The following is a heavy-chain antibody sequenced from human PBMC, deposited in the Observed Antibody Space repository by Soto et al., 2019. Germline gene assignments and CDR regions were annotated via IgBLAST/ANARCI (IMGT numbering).Heavy chain of an antibody. CDR3: VGDGNNWNDFDY. V-gene: IGHV3-7*01. CDR1: TFIFSTYW. Sequence: VGSLRLSCAAPTFIFSTYWMTWVRQAPGKGLEWVANIKRDGSEKHYADSEKGRFTISSDNAKNSLYLQRNSLRAEDTAVYCCVGDGNNWNDFDYWGQGNLVTVSS. J-gene: IGHJ4*02. D-gene: IGHD1-20*01. CDR2: IKRDGSEK.